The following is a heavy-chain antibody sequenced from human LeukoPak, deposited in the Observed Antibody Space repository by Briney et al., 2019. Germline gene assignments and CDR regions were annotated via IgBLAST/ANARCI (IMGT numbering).Heavy chain of an antibody. Sequence: SETLSLTCTVAGGSISSSSYYWGWIRQPPGKGLEWIGSIYYSGSTYYNPSLKSRVTISVDRSKNQFSLKLSSVTAADTAVYYCARSHRGSRIVGAVNYFDYWGQGTLVTVSS. CDR3: ARSHRGSRIVGAVNYFDY. D-gene: IGHD1-26*01. V-gene: IGHV4-39*07. CDR1: GGSISSSSYY. J-gene: IGHJ4*02. CDR2: IYYSGST.